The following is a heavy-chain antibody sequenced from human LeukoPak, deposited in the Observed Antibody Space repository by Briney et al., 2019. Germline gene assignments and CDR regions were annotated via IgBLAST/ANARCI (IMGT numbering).Heavy chain of an antibody. CDR3: ARDIASTRMDV. D-gene: IGHD2-15*01. CDR1: GFTFSSYA. J-gene: IGHJ6*02. V-gene: IGHV3-30-3*01. CDR2: ISYDGSNK. Sequence: PGGSLRLSCAASGFTFSSYAMHWVRKAPGKGLEWVAVISYDGSNKYYADSVKGRFTISRDNSKNTLYLQMNSLRAEDTAVYYCARDIASTRMDVWGQGTTVSVSS.